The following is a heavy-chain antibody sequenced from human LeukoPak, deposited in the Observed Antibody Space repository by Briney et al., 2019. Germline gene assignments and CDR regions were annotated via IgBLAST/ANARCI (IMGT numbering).Heavy chain of an antibody. CDR3: ARQNEQRLIVGTNWSDP. Sequence: GGSLRLSCAASGFTFTTYSMNWVRQAPGKGLEWVSYISTSSSTIYYADSVKGRFTISRDNAKNSLYLQMDSLRDEDTAVYYCARQNEQRLIVGTNWSDPWGQGTLVTVSS. V-gene: IGHV3-48*02. CDR2: ISTSSSTI. CDR1: GFTFTTYS. J-gene: IGHJ5*02. D-gene: IGHD6-25*01.